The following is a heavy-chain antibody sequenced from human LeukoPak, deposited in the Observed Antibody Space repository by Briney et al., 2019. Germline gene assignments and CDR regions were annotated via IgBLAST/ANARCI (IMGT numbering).Heavy chain of an antibody. CDR1: GGSISSGSYY. CDR3: ARGPDYYDSSGDDY. CDR2: IYTSGST. V-gene: IGHV4-61*02. Sequence: TLSLTCTVSGGSISSGSYYWSWIRQPAGKGLEWIGRIYTSGSTNYNPSLKSRVTISVDTSKNQFSLKLSSVTAADTAVYYCARGPDYYDSSGDDYWGQGTLVTVSS. J-gene: IGHJ4*02. D-gene: IGHD3-22*01.